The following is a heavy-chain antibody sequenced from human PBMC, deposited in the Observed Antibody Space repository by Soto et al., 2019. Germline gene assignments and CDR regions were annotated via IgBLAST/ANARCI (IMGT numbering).Heavy chain of an antibody. CDR3: ARLRIATNNYKWFDP. Sequence: SETLSLTCSVSGAALNSGNYYWSWIRQVPGKGLEWVGHIYVTGAVDYNPSLRDRITISQNTSERQFSLNLRLVTAADTAVYYCARLRIATNNYKWFDPWGQGTLVTVSS. CDR1: GAALNSGNYY. V-gene: IGHV4-31*03. J-gene: IGHJ5*02. CDR2: IYVTGAV. D-gene: IGHD2-21*01.